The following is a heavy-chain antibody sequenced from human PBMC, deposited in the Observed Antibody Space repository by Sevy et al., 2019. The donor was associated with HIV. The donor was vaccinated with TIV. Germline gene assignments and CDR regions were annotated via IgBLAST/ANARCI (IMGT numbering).Heavy chain of an antibody. CDR3: ARDPERGDVDTAMPVDY. CDR2: INPNSGGT. D-gene: IGHD5-18*01. Sequence: ASVKVSCKASGYTFTGYYMHWVRQAPGQGLEWMGWINPNSGGTNYAQKFQGRVTMTRDRSISTAYMELSRLRSDDTAVYYCARDPERGDVDTAMPVDYWGQGTLVTVSS. CDR1: GYTFTGYY. V-gene: IGHV1-2*02. J-gene: IGHJ4*02.